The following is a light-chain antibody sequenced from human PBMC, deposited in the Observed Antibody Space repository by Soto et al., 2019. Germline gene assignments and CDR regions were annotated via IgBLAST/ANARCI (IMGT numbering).Light chain of an antibody. CDR3: QHYNSYSEA. CDR2: KAS. J-gene: IGKJ1*01. V-gene: IGKV1-5*03. Sequence: DIQMTQSPSTLSGSVGDRFTITCRASQTISSWLAWYQQKPGKAPKLLIYKASTLKRGVPSRFSGSGSGTEFTLTISSLQPDDFATYYCQHYNSYSEAFGQGTKVDIK. CDR1: QTISSW.